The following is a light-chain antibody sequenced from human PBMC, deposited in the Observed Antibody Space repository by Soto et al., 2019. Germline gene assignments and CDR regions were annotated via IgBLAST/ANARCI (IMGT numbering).Light chain of an antibody. CDR2: GAS. CDR3: QQYDSSPKT. Sequence: EIVLTQSPGTLSLSPGERATLSCRASQSVSSILAWYQQKPGLAPTLLIYGASSRATGIPDRFSGSGSGTDFTLTISRLEPEDFAVYYCQQYDSSPKTFGQGTKVDIK. J-gene: IGKJ1*01. V-gene: IGKV3-20*01. CDR1: QSVSSI.